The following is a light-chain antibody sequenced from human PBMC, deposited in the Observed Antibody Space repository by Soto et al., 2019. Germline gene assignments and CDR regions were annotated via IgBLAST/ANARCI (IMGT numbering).Light chain of an antibody. V-gene: IGKV3-15*01. CDR1: QSVGSN. J-gene: IGKJ1*01. Sequence: EIVMTQSPATLSVSPGERATLSCRASQSVGSNLAWYQQKPGQAPRLLIYGASTSATGIPARFSGSGSGTEFTLTISRLQSEDFAIYFCQQYNNWPPDRTFGQGTKVEIK. CDR3: QQYNNWPPDRT. CDR2: GAS.